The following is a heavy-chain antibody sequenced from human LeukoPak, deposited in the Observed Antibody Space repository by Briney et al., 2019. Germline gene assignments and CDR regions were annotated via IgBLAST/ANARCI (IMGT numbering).Heavy chain of an antibody. V-gene: IGHV1-2*02. CDR2: VDPSSGGT. Sequence: ASVKVSCKASGGTFSSYAISWVRQAPGQGLEWMGWVDPSSGGTKYAQEFQGRVTMTRDTSINTAYMELSGLRSDDTAVYYCARARSSDYWGQGTLVTVSS. CDR3: ARARSSDY. J-gene: IGHJ4*02. D-gene: IGHD6-13*01. CDR1: GGTFSSYA.